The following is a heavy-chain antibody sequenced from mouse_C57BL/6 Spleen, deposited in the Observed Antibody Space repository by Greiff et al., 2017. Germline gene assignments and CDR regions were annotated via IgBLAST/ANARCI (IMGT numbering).Heavy chain of an antibody. Sequence: EVKLEESGEGLVKPGGSLKLSCAASGFTFSSYAMSWVRQTPEKRLEWVAYISSGGDYIYYADTVKGRFTISRDNARKTLYLQMSSLKSEDTAMYYCTRDKQDYPYFDYWGQGTTLTVSS. CDR3: TRDKQDYPYFDY. CDR1: GFTFSSYA. CDR2: ISSGGDYI. D-gene: IGHD2-4*01. V-gene: IGHV5-9-1*02. J-gene: IGHJ2*01.